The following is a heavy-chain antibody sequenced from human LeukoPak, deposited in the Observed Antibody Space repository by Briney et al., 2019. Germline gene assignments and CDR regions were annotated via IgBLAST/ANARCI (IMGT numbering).Heavy chain of an antibody. J-gene: IGHJ4*02. D-gene: IGHD2-8*01. CDR3: ARNGGGLDH. CDR1: GYTFTDYS. V-gene: IGHV1-2*02. CDR2: IHPNSGAT. Sequence: ASVKVSCKASGYTFTDYSFYWMRQAPGQGLEWVAWIHPNSGATNYAQKLQGRVTMTRDTSISTVYMELGSLTSDDTAVYYRARNGGGLDHWGQGTLVTVSS.